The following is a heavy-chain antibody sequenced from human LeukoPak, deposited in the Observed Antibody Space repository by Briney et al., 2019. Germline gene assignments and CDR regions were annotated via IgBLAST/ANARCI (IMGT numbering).Heavy chain of an antibody. V-gene: IGHV3-23*01. D-gene: IGHD3-22*01. J-gene: IGHJ3*02. CDR2: ISGSGGST. CDR1: GFTFSSYG. Sequence: GGSLRLSCAASGFTFSSYGMSWVRQAPGKGLEWVSAISGSGGSTYYADSVKGRFTISRDNSKNTLYLQMNSLRAEDTALYYCAKDRRDSSAFDAFDIWGQGTMVTVSS. CDR3: AKDRRDSSAFDAFDI.